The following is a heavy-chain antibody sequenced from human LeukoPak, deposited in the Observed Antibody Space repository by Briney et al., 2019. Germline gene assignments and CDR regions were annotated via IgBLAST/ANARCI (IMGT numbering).Heavy chain of an antibody. D-gene: IGHD1-26*01. V-gene: IGHV3-33*01. J-gene: IGHJ4*02. CDR3: ARDGELPADY. CDR2: IWYDGSNK. CDR1: GFTFSSYG. Sequence: GGSVRLSCAASGFTFSSYGRHWVRQAPGKGLEWVAVIWYDGSNKYYADSVKGRFTISRDNSKNTLYLQMNSLSAEDTAVYYCARDGELPADYWGQGTLVTVSS.